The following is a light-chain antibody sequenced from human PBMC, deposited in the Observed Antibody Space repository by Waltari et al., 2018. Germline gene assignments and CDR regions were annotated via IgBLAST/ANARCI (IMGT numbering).Light chain of an antibody. CDR2: EDN. J-gene: IGLJ1*01. V-gene: IGLV3-10*01. CDR3: SSVDSSFKGL. Sequence: SYELTQPPSVSVSPGQTARITCYGETLPRKFAYWYQQKSGQAPVLGIFEDNKRPSGIPERFSGSISGTTATLTISGAQVEDEADYYCSSVDSSFKGLFGAGTKV. CDR1: TLPRKF.